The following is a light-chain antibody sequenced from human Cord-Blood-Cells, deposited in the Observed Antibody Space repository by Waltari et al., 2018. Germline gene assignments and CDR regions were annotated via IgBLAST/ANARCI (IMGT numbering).Light chain of an antibody. CDR3: SSYTSSSTWV. Sequence: QSALTQPASVSGSPGQSITISCTGTSSDVGGYTYVSWYQQHPGNAPKLMIYDVSNRPSGVSNRFSGSKSGNTASLTISGLQAEDEADYYCSSYTSSSTWVFGGGTKLTVL. CDR2: DVS. CDR1: SSDVGGYTY. V-gene: IGLV2-14*01. J-gene: IGLJ3*02.